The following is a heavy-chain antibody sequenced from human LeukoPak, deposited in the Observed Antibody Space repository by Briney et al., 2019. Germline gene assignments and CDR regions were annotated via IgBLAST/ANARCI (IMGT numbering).Heavy chain of an antibody. D-gene: IGHD3-9*01. CDR1: GGSFSGYY. J-gene: IGHJ4*02. CDR2: IYNSGST. V-gene: IGHV4-34*01. CDR3: ARAIGSKSYDDILTGYYIKFSDKYYFDY. Sequence: PSETLSLTCAVSGGSFSGYYWSWIRQPPGEGLEWSGQIYNSGSTNYNPSLKSRVTISVDTSKNQFSLKMSSVSAAGTAVYYCARAIGSKSYDDILTGYYIKFSDKYYFDYWGQGTLVTVSS.